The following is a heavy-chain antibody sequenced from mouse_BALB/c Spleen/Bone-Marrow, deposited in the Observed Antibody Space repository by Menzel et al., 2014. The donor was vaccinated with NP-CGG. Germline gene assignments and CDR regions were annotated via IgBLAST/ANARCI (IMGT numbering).Heavy chain of an antibody. CDR1: GFNIKDTY. V-gene: IGHV14-3*02. D-gene: IGHD1-1*01. Sequence: EVQLQQSGAELVKPGASVKLSCTASGFNIKDTYMHWVKQRPEQGLEWIGRIDPANGNTKYDPKFQGKATITADTSSNTAYLKLSSLTSEDSAVYYCAGYDYGHYFDYWGQGTTLTVSS. CDR2: IDPANGNT. CDR3: AGYDYGHYFDY. J-gene: IGHJ2*01.